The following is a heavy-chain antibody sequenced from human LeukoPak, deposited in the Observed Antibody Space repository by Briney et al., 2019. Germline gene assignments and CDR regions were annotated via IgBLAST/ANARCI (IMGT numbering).Heavy chain of an antibody. J-gene: IGHJ2*01. D-gene: IGHD6-13*01. V-gene: IGHV3-7*01. CDR3: AKGYIIAGRQWYLDL. Sequence: GGSLRLTCLGSGFNFRYFWMSWVRQAPGKGLEWVANINHDGRETYYADSVKGRFIISRDNAKDSLYLQVNSLRAEDAAVYYCAKGYIIAGRQWYLDLWGRGTLVGVSS. CDR1: GFNFRYFW. CDR2: INHDGRET.